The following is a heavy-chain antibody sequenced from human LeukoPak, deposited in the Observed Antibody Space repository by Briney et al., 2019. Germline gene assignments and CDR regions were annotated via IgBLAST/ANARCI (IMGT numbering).Heavy chain of an antibody. CDR2: INPSGGST. CDR1: GYTFTGHY. V-gene: IGHV1-46*01. Sequence: RASVKVSCKASGYTFTGHYMHWVRQAPGQGLEWMGIINPSGGSTSYAQKFQGRVTMTRDTSTSTVYMELSSLRSEDTAVYYCARALSTFGGVIVINAFDIWGQGTMVTVSS. J-gene: IGHJ3*02. D-gene: IGHD3-16*02. CDR3: ARALSTFGGVIVINAFDI.